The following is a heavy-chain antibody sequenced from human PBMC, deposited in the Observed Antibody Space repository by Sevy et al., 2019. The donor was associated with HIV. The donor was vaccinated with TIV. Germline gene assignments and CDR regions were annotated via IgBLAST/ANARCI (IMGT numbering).Heavy chain of an antibody. V-gene: IGHV3-30*02. CDR2: IRFDGNNK. Sequence: GGSLRLSCAASGFTFSRYGMHWVRQAPGKGLEWVASIRFDGNNKHYVDSVMGRFTVSRDDSKNMLYLQMNSLRSEDTAVYYGVTDSVARNLHFDYWGQGALVTVSS. J-gene: IGHJ4*02. D-gene: IGHD6-19*01. CDR1: GFTFSRYG. CDR3: VTDSVARNLHFDY.